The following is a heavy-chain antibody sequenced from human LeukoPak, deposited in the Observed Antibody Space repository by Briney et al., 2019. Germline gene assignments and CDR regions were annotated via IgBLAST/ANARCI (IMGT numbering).Heavy chain of an antibody. CDR1: GYSISSGYY. CDR2: IYQGGST. J-gene: IGHJ4*02. D-gene: IGHD1-26*01. Sequence: PSETLSLTCTVSGYSISSGYYWGWIRLPPGKGLGWIGSIYQGGSTYFNPSLKSRVTISADTSKNQFSLRLSSVTAADTAVYYCARLTSGSYFDYWGQGTLVTVSS. CDR3: ARLTSGSYFDY. V-gene: IGHV4-38-2*02.